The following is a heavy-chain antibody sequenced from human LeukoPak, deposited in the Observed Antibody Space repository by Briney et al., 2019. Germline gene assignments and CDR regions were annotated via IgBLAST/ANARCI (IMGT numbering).Heavy chain of an antibody. CDR2: IYYSGST. CDR3: ARGLPDSYGQGYYFDY. V-gene: IGHV4-59*01. CDR1: GGSISSYY. Sequence: SETLSLTCTVSGGSISSYYWSWIRQPPGKGLEWIGYIYYSGSTNYNPSLKSRVTISVDTSKNQFSLKLSSVTAADTAVYYCARGLPDSYGQGYYFDYWGQGTLVTVSS. D-gene: IGHD5-18*01. J-gene: IGHJ4*02.